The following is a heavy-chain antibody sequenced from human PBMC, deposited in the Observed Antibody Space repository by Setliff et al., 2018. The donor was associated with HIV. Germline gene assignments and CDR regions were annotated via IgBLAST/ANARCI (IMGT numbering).Heavy chain of an antibody. CDR1: GNSISSGDYY. CDR3: ARTKADGYNGVFDS. V-gene: IGHV4-30-4*08. Sequence: SETLSLTCTVSGNSISSGDYYWSWIRQPPGKGLEWIGNIYYSGSTYYNPSLKSRVTISVDTSKNRFSLGLTSVTAADTAVYYSARTKADGYNGVFDSWGQGTLVTVSS. J-gene: IGHJ4*02. CDR2: IYYSGST. D-gene: IGHD5-12*01.